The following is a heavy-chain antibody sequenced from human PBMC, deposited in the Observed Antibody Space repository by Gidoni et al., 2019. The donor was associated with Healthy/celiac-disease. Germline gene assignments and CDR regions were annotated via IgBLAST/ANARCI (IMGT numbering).Heavy chain of an antibody. CDR3: TTGTPRIAAAGGYYGMDV. V-gene: IGHV3-15*01. D-gene: IGHD6-13*01. CDR2: IKSKTDGGTT. J-gene: IGHJ6*02. CDR1: GFTFSNAW. Sequence: EVQLVESGGGLVKPGGSLRLSCAASGFTFSNAWMSWVRQAPGKGLEWVGRIKSKTDGGTTDYAAPVKGRFTISRDDSKNTLYLQMNSLKTEDTAVYYCTTGTPRIAAAGGYYGMDVWGQGTTVTVSS.